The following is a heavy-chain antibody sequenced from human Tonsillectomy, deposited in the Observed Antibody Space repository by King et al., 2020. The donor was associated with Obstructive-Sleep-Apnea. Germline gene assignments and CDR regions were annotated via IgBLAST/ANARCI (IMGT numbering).Heavy chain of an antibody. CDR1: GFTFSSYG. CDR2: ISYDGSNK. Sequence: VQLVESGGGVVQPGRSLRLSCAASGFTFSSYGMHWVRQAPGKGLEWVAVISYDGSNKYHADSVKGRFTIARDNSKNTLYLQMNSLRAEDTAVYYCAKDPARDSSGYEGLTPATSLGLDYWGQGTLVTVSS. J-gene: IGHJ4*02. CDR3: AKDPARDSSGYEGLTPATSLGLDY. D-gene: IGHD3-22*01. V-gene: IGHV3-30*18.